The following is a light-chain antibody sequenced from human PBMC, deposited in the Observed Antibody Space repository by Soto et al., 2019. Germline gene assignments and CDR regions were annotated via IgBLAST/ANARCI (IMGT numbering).Light chain of an antibody. J-gene: IGLJ1*01. CDR3: SSYAGSSNV. CDR2: EVN. CDR1: SSDVGVSRS. Sequence: QSVLTQPRSVSGSPGQSVTISCTGTSSDVGVSRSVSWYQQHPGKAPKLMIYEVNKRPSGVPDRFSGSKSGNTASLTVSGLQAEDEADYYCSSYAGSSNVFGTGTKLTVL. V-gene: IGLV2-8*01.